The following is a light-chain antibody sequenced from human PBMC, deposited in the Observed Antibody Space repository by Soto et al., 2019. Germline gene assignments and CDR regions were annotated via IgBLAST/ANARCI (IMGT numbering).Light chain of an antibody. J-gene: IGKJ1*01. Sequence: EIVMTQSAGTLSVSPGEGATLFCRASQSVRTKLAWYQQRAGQAPRLLMYGASTRATGIPATFSGSGSGTEFTLTIRSLQSEDFAVYYCQQYNSWPRTFGQGTKVDI. CDR3: QQYNSWPRT. CDR1: QSVRTK. V-gene: IGKV3-15*01. CDR2: GAS.